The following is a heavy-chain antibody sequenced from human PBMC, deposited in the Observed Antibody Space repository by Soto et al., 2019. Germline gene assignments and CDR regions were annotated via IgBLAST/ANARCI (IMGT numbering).Heavy chain of an antibody. V-gene: IGHV4-61*01. D-gene: IGHD7-27*01. J-gene: IGHJ4*02. CDR3: ARAPRTGVGGGDY. Sequence: PSETLSLPCPVSGCSVSSGSYYWSWIRQPPGKGLEWIAYIYSSGSTNYNPSLKSRVTISVDTSKNQFSLKLSSVTAADTAVYYCARAPRTGVGGGDYWGQGTLVTVSS. CDR1: GCSVSSGSYY. CDR2: IYSSGST.